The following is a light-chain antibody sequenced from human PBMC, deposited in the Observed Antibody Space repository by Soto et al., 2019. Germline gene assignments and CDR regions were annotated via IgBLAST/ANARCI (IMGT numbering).Light chain of an antibody. CDR3: QQYYGIPYT. CDR2: GVS. J-gene: IGKJ2*01. Sequence: DIVLTQSPGTLSLSPGERATLSCRASQSISSSYLAWYQQKPGQAPRLLIHGVSTRATGIPDRFSGSGSGTDFTLTISRLEPEDFAVYYCQQYYGIPYTFGQGTNLEIK. V-gene: IGKV3-20*01. CDR1: QSISSSY.